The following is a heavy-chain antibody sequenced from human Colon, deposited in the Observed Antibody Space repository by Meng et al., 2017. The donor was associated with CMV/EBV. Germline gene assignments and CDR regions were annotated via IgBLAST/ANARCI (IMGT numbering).Heavy chain of an antibody. D-gene: IGHD4-23*01. J-gene: IGHJ2*01. CDR2: IHLNGGT. CDR1: GFAVSGDY. Sequence: GQVVEWGGGWVQPGGSLRLSCAASGFAVSGDYMTWVRQAPGKGLEWVSLIHLNGGTTYTDSVKGRFTISRDSSENAVYLQMNSLTGEDTAVYFCARGGKGFWFFGLWGRGTLVTVAS. CDR3: ARGGKGFWFFGL. V-gene: IGHV3-66*01.